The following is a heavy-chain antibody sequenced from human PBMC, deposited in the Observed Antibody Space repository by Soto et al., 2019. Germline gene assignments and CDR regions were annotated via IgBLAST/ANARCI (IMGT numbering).Heavy chain of an antibody. CDR1: GFTVSSNY. CDR2: IYSGGST. D-gene: IGHD2-21*02. CDR3: ATGLYCGGDCYSDYYYGMDV. J-gene: IGHJ6*02. Sequence: GGSLRLSCAASGFTVSSNYMSWVRQAPGKGLEWVSVIYSGGSTYYADSVKGRFTISRDNSKNTLYLQMNSLRAEDTAVYYCATGLYCGGDCYSDYYYGMDVWGQGTTVTVSS. V-gene: IGHV3-53*01.